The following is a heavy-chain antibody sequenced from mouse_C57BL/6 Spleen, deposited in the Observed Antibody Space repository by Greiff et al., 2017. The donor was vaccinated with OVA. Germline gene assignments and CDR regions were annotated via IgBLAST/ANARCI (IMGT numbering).Heavy chain of an antibody. D-gene: IGHD2-2*01. CDR3: ARKRGGYPYYYAMDY. J-gene: IGHJ4*01. CDR2: INPSNGGT. V-gene: IGHV1-53*01. CDR1: GYTFTSYW. Sequence: QVQLQQPGTELVKPGASVKLSCKASGYTFTSYWMHWVKQRPGQGLEWIGNINPSNGGTNYNEKFKSKAKLTVDKSSSTAYMQLSSLTSEDSAVYYCARKRGGYPYYYAMDYWGQGTSVTVSS.